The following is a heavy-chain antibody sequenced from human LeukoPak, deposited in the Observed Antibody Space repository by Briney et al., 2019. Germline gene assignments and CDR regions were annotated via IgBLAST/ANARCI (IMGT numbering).Heavy chain of an antibody. J-gene: IGHJ4*02. CDR3: AGTAAGADY. Sequence: GRSLRLSCAASGFTFSTYSMDWVRQAPGKGLELVSSISTGSSYMYYADSVKGRFTIPRDNAKNSLYLQMNSLRVEDTAVYYCAGTAAGADYWGQGTLVTVSS. D-gene: IGHD6-13*01. CDR2: ISTGSSYM. CDR1: GFTFSTYS. V-gene: IGHV3-21*01.